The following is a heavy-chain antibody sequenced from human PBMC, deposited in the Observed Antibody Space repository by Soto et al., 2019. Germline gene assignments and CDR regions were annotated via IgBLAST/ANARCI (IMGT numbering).Heavy chain of an antibody. CDR1: GFTFSSYA. V-gene: IGHV3-23*01. Sequence: GGSLRLSCAASGFTFSSYAMSWVRQAPGKGLEWVSAISGSGGSTYYADSVKGRFTISRDNSKNTLYLQVNSLRAEDTAVYYCAKEAHVVVVAATLVDWLDPWGQGTLVTVSS. D-gene: IGHD2-15*01. CDR2: ISGSGGST. CDR3: AKEAHVVVVAATLVDWLDP. J-gene: IGHJ5*02.